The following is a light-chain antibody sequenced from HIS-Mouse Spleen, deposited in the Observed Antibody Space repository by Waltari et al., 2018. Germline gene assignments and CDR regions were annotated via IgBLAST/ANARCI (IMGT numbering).Light chain of an antibody. CDR1: QSVSSN. V-gene: IGKV3-15*01. CDR2: GAS. Sequence: EILMTQSPATLSVSQGERATLSSRASQSVSSNLAWYQQKPGQAPRLLIYGASTRATGIPARFSGSGSGTEFTLTISSLQSEDFAVYYCQQYNNWPPMYTFGQGTKLEIK. J-gene: IGKJ2*01. CDR3: QQYNNWPPMYT.